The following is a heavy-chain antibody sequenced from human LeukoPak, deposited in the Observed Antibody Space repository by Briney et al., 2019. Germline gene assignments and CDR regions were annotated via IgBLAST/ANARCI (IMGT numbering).Heavy chain of an antibody. J-gene: IGHJ4*02. CDR2: IYSGGST. CDR3: AKGAAVRDIVVVPAATHFDY. CDR1: GFTVSSNY. Sequence: GGSLRLSCAASGFTVSSNYMSWVRQAPGKGLEWVSVIYSGGSTYYADSVKGRFTISRDNSKNTLYLQMNSLRAEDTAVYYCAKGAAVRDIVVVPAATHFDYWGQGTLVTVSS. D-gene: IGHD2-2*01. V-gene: IGHV3-66*01.